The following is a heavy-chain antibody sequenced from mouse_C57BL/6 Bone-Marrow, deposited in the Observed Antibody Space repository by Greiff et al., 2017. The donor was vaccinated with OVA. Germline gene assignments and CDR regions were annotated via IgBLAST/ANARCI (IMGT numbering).Heavy chain of an antibody. V-gene: IGHV5-12*01. CDR1: GFTFSDYY. CDR3: ARQKTIVTTGAMDY. CDR2: ISNGGGST. J-gene: IGHJ4*01. D-gene: IGHD2-5*01. Sequence: EVQLQESGGGLVQPGGSLKLSCAASGFTFSDYYMYWVRQTPEKRLEWVAYISNGGGSTYYPDTVKGRFTISRDNAKNTLYLQMSRLKSEDTAMYYCARQKTIVTTGAMDYWGQGTSVTVSS.